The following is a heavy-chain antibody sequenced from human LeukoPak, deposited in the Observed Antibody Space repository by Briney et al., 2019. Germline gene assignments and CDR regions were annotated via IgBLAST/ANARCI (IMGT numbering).Heavy chain of an antibody. CDR1: GFTFSTYW. Sequence: GGSLRLSCAASGFTFSTYWMTWVRQAPGKGLEWVANINQDGGEKYYVDSVKGRFTISRDNAKNSLYLQMNSLRAEDTAVYYCARDQSPDYYYGMDVWGQGTTVTVSS. CDR2: INQDGGEK. J-gene: IGHJ6*02. V-gene: IGHV3-7*01. CDR3: ARDQSPDYYYGMDV.